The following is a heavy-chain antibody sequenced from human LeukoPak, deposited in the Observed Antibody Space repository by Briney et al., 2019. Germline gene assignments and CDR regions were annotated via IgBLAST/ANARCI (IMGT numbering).Heavy chain of an antibody. Sequence: GASVKVSCKASGYTFTGYYMHWVRQAPGQGLEWMGRINPNSGGTNYAQKFQGRVTMTRDTSISTAYMELRRLRSDDTAVYYCAREPLLGAFDIWGQGTMVTVSS. V-gene: IGHV1-2*06. D-gene: IGHD3-16*01. CDR2: INPNSGGT. CDR1: GYTFTGYY. J-gene: IGHJ3*02. CDR3: AREPLLGAFDI.